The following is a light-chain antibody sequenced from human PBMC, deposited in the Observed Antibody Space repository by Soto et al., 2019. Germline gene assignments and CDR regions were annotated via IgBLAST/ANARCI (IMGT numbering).Light chain of an antibody. CDR2: DAS. J-gene: IGKJ1*01. CDR3: QQRSNWPRWT. Sequence: EIVLTQSPATLSLSPGERATLSCRASQSVSSYLAWYQQKPGQAPTLLIYDASNRATGIPARFSGSGSGTDFTLPISSLEPEDFAVYYCQQRSNWPRWTFGQGTKVDIK. V-gene: IGKV3-11*01. CDR1: QSVSSY.